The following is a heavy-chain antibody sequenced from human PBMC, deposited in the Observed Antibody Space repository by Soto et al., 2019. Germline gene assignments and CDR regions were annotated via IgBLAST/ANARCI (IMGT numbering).Heavy chain of an antibody. J-gene: IGHJ4*02. CDR1: GYTFTSYG. CDR3: ARAGVWLDHFDY. D-gene: IGHD6-19*01. V-gene: IGHV1-18*01. CDR2: ISAYNGNT. Sequence: ASVKVSCKASGYTFTSYGISWVRQAPGQGLEWMGWISAYNGNTNYAQKLQCRVTMPTDTSTGTAYMQLRSLRSDDTSLYYCARAGVWLDHFDYWGQGTLVTVSS.